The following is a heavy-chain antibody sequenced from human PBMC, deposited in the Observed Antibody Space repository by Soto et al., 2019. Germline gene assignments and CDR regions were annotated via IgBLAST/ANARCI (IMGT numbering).Heavy chain of an antibody. CDR2: IWYDGSNK. CDR1: GFTFSSYG. CDR3: ARDKSSSSWYWTNFDY. J-gene: IGHJ4*02. V-gene: IGHV3-33*01. Sequence: GGSLRLSCAASGFTFSSYGMHWVRQAPGKGLEWVAVIWYDGSNKYYADSVKGRFTISRDNSKNTLYLQMNSLRAEDTAVYYCARDKSSSSWYWTNFDYWGQGTLVTVSS. D-gene: IGHD6-13*01.